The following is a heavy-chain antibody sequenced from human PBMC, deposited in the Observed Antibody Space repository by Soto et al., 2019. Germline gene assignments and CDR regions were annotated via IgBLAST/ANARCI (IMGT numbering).Heavy chain of an antibody. D-gene: IGHD3-3*01. CDR1: GFTFSGSA. CDR2: IRSKANSYAT. CDR3: ARGVYDFWSGHPEGPEY. V-gene: IGHV3-73*02. Sequence: EVQLVESGGGLVQPWGSLKVSCAASGFTFSGSAIHWVRQASGKGLEWVGRIRSKANSYATAYAVSVKGRFTISRDDSRNTAYLQMNSLKTEDTAVYYCARGVYDFWSGHPEGPEYWGQGTVVTVSS. J-gene: IGHJ4*02.